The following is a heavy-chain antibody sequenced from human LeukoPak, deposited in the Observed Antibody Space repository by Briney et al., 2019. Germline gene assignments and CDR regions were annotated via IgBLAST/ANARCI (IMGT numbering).Heavy chain of an antibody. V-gene: IGHV3-23*01. CDR1: GFTFSSYA. Sequence: GGSLRLSCAASGFTFSSYAMSLVRQAPGKGLEWVSAISGSGGSTYYADSVKGRFTISRDNSKNTLYLQMNSLRAEDTAVYYCAKAKQLWNSYYFDYWGQGTLVTVSS. J-gene: IGHJ4*02. D-gene: IGHD5-18*01. CDR3: AKAKQLWNSYYFDY. CDR2: ISGSGGST.